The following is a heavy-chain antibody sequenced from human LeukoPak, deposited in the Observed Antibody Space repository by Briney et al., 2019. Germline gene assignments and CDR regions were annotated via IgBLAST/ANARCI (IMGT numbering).Heavy chain of an antibody. CDR2: IYYSGST. V-gene: IGHV4-61*01. CDR3: ARASSSAFDI. CDR1: GGSVSSGSYY. D-gene: IGHD2-15*01. J-gene: IGHJ3*02. Sequence: SETLSLTCTVSGGSVSSGSYYWSWIRQPPGKGLEWIGYIYYSGSTNYNPSLKSRVTISVDTSKNQFSLKLSSVTAADTAVYYCARASSSAFDIWGQGTMVTVSS.